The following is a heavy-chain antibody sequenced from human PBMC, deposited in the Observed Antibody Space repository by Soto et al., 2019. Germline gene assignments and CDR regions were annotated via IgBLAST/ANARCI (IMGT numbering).Heavy chain of an antibody. CDR3: ICQQDFYYGKAV. V-gene: IGHV3-15*07. J-gene: IGHJ6*02. Sequence: EVQLVESGGGLVTPGGSLRLSCTGTGFSFSPAWMNWVRQAPGKGLEWVGGMTSYRGGGTTDYDATVQGRFTISSDDSKNTLYLQMNCQKFEDTALYFCICQQDFYYGKAVWGQGTTVTVSS. CDR1: GFSFSPAW. D-gene: IGHD6-13*01. CDR2: MTSYRGGGTT.